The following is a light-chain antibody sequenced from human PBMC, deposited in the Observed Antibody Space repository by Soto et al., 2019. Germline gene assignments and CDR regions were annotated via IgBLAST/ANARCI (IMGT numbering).Light chain of an antibody. CDR2: ETS. CDR3: LLSYSGTRV. V-gene: IGLV7-46*01. J-gene: IGLJ2*01. CDR1: SGTVTSGHY. Sequence: QAVVIQEPSLTVSPGGTVTLTCGSSSGTVTSGHYPYWFQQKPGQAPRPLIYETSNRQSGTPARFSGSLLGGKAALTLSGAQPEDEAEYYCLLSYSGTRVFGGGTKLTVL.